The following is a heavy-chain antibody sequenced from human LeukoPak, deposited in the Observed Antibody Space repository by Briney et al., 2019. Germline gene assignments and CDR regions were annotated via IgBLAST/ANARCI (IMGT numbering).Heavy chain of an antibody. Sequence: GGSLRLSCAASGFTFSSYAMHWVRQAPGKGLEWVAVISYDGSNKYYADSVKGRFTISRDNSKNTLYLQMNSLRAEDTAVYYCAKTSSGWHRDYWGQGTLVTVSS. CDR3: AKTSSGWHRDY. CDR2: ISYDGSNK. D-gene: IGHD6-19*01. CDR1: GFTFSSYA. V-gene: IGHV3-30*04. J-gene: IGHJ4*02.